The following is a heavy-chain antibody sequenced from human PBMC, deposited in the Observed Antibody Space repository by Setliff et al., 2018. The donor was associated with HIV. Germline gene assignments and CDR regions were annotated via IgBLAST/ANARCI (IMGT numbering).Heavy chain of an antibody. CDR1: GFTFSSYW. CDR2: IKQGGSKA. D-gene: IGHD5-18*01. CDR3: ARDDSNGNTDAFDI. Sequence: PGGSLRLSCAASGFTFSSYWMSWVRQAPGKGLEWVADIKQGGSKAYYMDSVKGRFTISRDNPKNSLYLQMTSLRAEDTAVYYCARDDSNGNTDAFDIWGQGTTVTVSS. V-gene: IGHV3-7*04. J-gene: IGHJ3*02.